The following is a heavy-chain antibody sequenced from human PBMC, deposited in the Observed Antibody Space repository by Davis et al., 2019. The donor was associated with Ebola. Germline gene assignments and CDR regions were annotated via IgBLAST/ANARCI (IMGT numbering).Heavy chain of an antibody. V-gene: IGHV3-23*01. D-gene: IGHD6-19*01. CDR3: AKGLPSQWLVLGWFDP. CDR2: ISGSGGTT. CDR1: GFTFSSYW. Sequence: GESLKISCAASGFTFSSYWMTWVRQAPGKGLEWVSAISGSGGTTYYAGSVKGRFTVSRDNSKKTMYLQMNSLRAEDTAVYYCAKGLPSQWLVLGWFDPWGQGTLVTVSS. J-gene: IGHJ5*02.